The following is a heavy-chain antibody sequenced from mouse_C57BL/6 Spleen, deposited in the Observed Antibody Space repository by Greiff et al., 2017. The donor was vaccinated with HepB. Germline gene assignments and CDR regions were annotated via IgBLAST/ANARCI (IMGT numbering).Heavy chain of an antibody. CDR2: IDPSDSYT. D-gene: IGHD1-1*01. CDR3: ARINYYGSRLYFDV. V-gene: IGHV1-69*01. CDR1: GYTFTSYW. Sequence: VQLQQPGAELVMPGASVKLSCKASGYTFTSYWMHWVKQRPGQGLEWIGEIDPSDSYTNYNQKFKGKSTLTVDKSSSTAYMQLSSLTSEDSAVYYCARINYYGSRLYFDVWGTGTTVTVSS. J-gene: IGHJ1*03.